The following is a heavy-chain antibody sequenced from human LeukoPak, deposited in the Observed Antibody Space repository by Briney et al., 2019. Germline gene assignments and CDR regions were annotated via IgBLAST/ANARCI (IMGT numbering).Heavy chain of an antibody. D-gene: IGHD2-8*01. CDR2: IYSGGST. V-gene: IGHV3-53*01. Sequence: GGSLRLSCAASGFTVSSNYMSWVRQAPGKGLEWVSVIYSGGSTYYADSVKGRFTISRDNSKNTLYLQMNSLRAEDTAVYSCVKGMRGDYYMDAWGKGTTVTVSS. J-gene: IGHJ6*03. CDR1: GFTVSSNY. CDR3: VKGMRGDYYMDA.